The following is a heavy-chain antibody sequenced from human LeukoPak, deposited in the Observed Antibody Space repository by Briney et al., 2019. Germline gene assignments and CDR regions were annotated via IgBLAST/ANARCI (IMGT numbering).Heavy chain of an antibody. CDR1: GGSFGGYY. Sequence: SETLSLTCAVYGGSFGGYYWSWIRQPPGKGLEWIGEINHSGSTNYNPSLKSRVTISVDTSKNQFSLKLSSVTAADTAVYYCASPTVTVRNAFDIWGQGTMVTVSS. D-gene: IGHD4-17*01. CDR3: ASPTVTVRNAFDI. CDR2: INHSGST. J-gene: IGHJ3*02. V-gene: IGHV4-34*01.